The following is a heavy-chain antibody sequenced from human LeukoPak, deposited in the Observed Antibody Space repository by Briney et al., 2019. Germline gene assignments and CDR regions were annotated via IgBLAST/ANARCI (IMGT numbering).Heavy chain of an antibody. CDR2: IYPGDSNT. V-gene: IGHV5-51*01. J-gene: IGHJ4*02. Sequence: GESLKISCKGSEYSFTNHWIGWVRQMPGRGLEWIGVIYPGDSNTRYSPSFQGQVTISVDKSIRTAYFQWSSLKASDSAIYYCARGSSTWYFDYWGQGTLVTVSS. CDR3: ARGSSTWYFDY. D-gene: IGHD6-13*01. CDR1: EYSFTNHW.